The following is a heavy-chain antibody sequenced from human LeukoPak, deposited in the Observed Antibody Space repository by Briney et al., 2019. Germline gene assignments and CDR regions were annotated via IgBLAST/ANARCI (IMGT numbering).Heavy chain of an antibody. D-gene: IGHD6-13*01. CDR1: GFTFSSYA. J-gene: IGHJ4*02. Sequence: GGSLRLSCAASGFTFSSYAMSWVRQAPGKGLEWVSAISGSGGSTYYADSVKGRFTISRDNSKNTLYLQMNSLRAEDTAVYYCASGRSYSSSPTDYWGQGTLVTVSS. CDR2: ISGSGGST. CDR3: ASGRSYSSSPTDY. V-gene: IGHV3-23*01.